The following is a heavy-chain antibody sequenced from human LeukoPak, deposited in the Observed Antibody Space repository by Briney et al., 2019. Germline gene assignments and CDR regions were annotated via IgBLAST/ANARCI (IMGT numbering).Heavy chain of an antibody. CDR1: GFTFSSYA. CDR2: ISGSGGST. D-gene: IGHD6-6*01. CDR3: AKGVKSIAARPSFDY. Sequence: PGGSLRLSCAASGFTFSSYAMSWVRRAPGKGLEWVSAISGSGGSTYYADSVKGRFTISRDNSKNTLYLQMNSLRAEDTAVYYCAKGVKSIAARPSFDYWGQGTLVTVSS. J-gene: IGHJ4*02. V-gene: IGHV3-23*01.